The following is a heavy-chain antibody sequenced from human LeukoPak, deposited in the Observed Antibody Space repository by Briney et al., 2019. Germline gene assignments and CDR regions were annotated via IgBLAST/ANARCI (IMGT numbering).Heavy chain of an antibody. J-gene: IGHJ3*02. CDR1: GGSISSSTYY. D-gene: IGHD6-19*01. Sequence: SETLSLTCTVSGGSISSSTYYWGWIRQPPGKGLEWIGSIYYTGSPYYNPSLKSRVTISVDTSKNQFSLKLSSVTAADTAMYYCAKDRGGWYPDAFDNWGQGTMVTVSS. CDR2: IYYTGSP. V-gene: IGHV4-39*07. CDR3: AKDRGGWYPDAFDN.